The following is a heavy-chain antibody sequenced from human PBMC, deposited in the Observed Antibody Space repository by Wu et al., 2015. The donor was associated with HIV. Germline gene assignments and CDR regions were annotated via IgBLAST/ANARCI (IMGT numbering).Heavy chain of an antibody. J-gene: IGHJ5*02. CDR3: ARGIFMGYGSGSYGVDGWFDP. CDR2: MNPNSGNT. Sequence: QVQLVQSGTEVKRPGASLKVSCKASGYTFTSYDINWVRQATGQGLEWMGWMNPNSGNTGYAQKFQGRVTMTRNTSISTAYMELSSLRSEDTAVHYCARGIFMGYGSGSYGVDGWFDPWGQGTLVTVSS. V-gene: IGHV1-8*01. D-gene: IGHD3-10*01. CDR1: GYTFTSYD.